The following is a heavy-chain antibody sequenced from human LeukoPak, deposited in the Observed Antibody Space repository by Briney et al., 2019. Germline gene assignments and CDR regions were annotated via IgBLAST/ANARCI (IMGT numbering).Heavy chain of an antibody. CDR2: IYDSGTT. D-gene: IGHD2-2*01. Sequence: SETLCLTCAVPGDSISGYYWCCISQRLRKRLGWRGHIYDSGTTNYNPSLTSQVHISVATSKNKFSLTLSSVTAADTAVYYCARPLGSTSREEGNYYYYMDVWGKGTTVTVSS. V-gene: IGHV4-59*08. CDR3: ARPLGSTSREEGNYYYYMDV. CDR1: GDSISGYY. J-gene: IGHJ6*03.